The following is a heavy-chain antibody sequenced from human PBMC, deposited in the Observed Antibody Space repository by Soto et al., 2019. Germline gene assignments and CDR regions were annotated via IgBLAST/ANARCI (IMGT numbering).Heavy chain of an antibody. CDR2: TLGSGGST. Sequence: EVQLLESGGGLVQPGGSLTLSCATSGFTFSTYAMNWVRQAPGKGLEWVSVTLGSGGSTYYADSVKGRVTISRDNSRNTLYLKMNSLRAEDTGVYYCVKDRRAVATTPFWGQGTPVTVSS. CDR1: GFTFSTYA. D-gene: IGHD5-12*01. V-gene: IGHV3-23*01. CDR3: VKDRRAVATTPF. J-gene: IGHJ4*02.